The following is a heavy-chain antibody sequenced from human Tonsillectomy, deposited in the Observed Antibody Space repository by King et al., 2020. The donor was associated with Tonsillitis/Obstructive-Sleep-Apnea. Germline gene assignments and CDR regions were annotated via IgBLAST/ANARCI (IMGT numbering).Heavy chain of an antibody. Sequence: VQLVESGGGLIQPGGSLRLSCAASGFTVSTNYMSWVRQAPGKGLEWVSVIYSGGSTYYAESVMGRFTLSRDNSKNTLYLQMDCLRAEDTAVYYCSTAATNTAIDYWGQGNLVTVSS. CDR2: IYSGGST. CDR3: STAATNTAIDY. V-gene: IGHV3-53*01. CDR1: GFTVSTNY. J-gene: IGHJ4*02. D-gene: IGHD4-11*01.